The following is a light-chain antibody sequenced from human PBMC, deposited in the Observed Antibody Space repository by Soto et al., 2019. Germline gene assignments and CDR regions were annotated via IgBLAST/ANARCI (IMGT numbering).Light chain of an antibody. CDR3: QQYNSYSWT. V-gene: IGKV1-5*01. Sequence: DIQMTQSPSTLSASVGERVTITCRASQSISVWMAWYQQKPGRAPKLLIYDASNLESGVPSRFSGSGSGTEFTLAISSRQPDDFVTYYCQQYNSYSWTFGQGTKVEIK. J-gene: IGKJ1*01. CDR2: DAS. CDR1: QSISVW.